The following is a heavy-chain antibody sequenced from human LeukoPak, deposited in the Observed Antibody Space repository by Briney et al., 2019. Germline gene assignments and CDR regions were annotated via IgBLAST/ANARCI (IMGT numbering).Heavy chain of an antibody. CDR1: GFTFSRSA. J-gene: IGHJ4*02. CDR3: AKDGLYYDGSEHVYYFDS. Sequence: GGSLRLSCAASGFTFSRSAMTWVRQGPGTGLEFVASIIYSGGATYYADSVKGRFTISRDNSKNTLYLQMNSLGAEDTALYYCAKDGLYYDGSEHVYYFDSWGQGTLVTVSS. V-gene: IGHV3-23*01. D-gene: IGHD3-22*01. CDR2: IIYSGGAT.